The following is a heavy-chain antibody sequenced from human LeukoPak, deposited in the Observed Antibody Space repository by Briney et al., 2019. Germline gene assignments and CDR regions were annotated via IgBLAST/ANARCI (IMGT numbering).Heavy chain of an antibody. Sequence: GGSLRLSCTASGFTFGDYAMSWVRQAPGKGLEWVGFIRSKAYGGTTEYAASVKGRFTISRDDSKSIAYLQMNSLKTEDTAVYYCSGSSGWYVPPNFDYRGQGTLVTVSS. CDR1: GFTFGDYA. V-gene: IGHV3-49*04. D-gene: IGHD6-19*01. J-gene: IGHJ4*02. CDR2: IRSKAYGGTT. CDR3: SGSSGWYVPPNFDY.